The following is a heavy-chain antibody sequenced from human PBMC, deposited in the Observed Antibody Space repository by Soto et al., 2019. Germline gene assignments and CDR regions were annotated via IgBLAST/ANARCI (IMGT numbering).Heavy chain of an antibody. CDR2: IYYSGST. J-gene: IGHJ4*02. D-gene: IGHD3-22*01. Sequence: SETLSLTCTVSGGSISSYYWSWIRQPPGKGLEWIGYIYYSGSTNYNPSLKSRVTISVDTSKNQFSLKLSSVTAADTAVYYCARLSYDSSGYYYLDYWGQGTLVTVSS. CDR1: GGSISSYY. V-gene: IGHV4-59*01. CDR3: ARLSYDSSGYYYLDY.